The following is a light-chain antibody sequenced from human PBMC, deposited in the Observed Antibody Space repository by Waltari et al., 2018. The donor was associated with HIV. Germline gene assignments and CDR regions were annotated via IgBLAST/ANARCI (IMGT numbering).Light chain of an antibody. CDR1: TSNIGANSD. V-gene: IGLV1-40*01. CDR3: QAYDSDLNGPV. J-gene: IGLJ2*01. CDR2: HND. Sequence: QSVLTPPPSVSAAPGQRVIISCTGNTSNIGANSDVHCYLHLTGSAPKLLMFHNDNRPSGVPARFSGSKSGASASLAISRLQAEDEADYYCQAYDSDLNGPVFGGGTKLTVL.